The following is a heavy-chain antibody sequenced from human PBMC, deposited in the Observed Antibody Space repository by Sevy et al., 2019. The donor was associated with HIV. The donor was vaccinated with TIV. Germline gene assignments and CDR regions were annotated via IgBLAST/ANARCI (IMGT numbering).Heavy chain of an antibody. V-gene: IGHV4-38-2*01. J-gene: IGHJ2*01. CDR2: IYHSGST. Sequence: SETLSLTCAVFGYSISSGYYWGWIRQPPGKGLEWIGSIYHSGSTYYNPSLKSRVTISVDTSKNQFSLKLSSVTAADTAVYYCARKESDYYGSGSYQINWYFDLWGRGTLVTVSS. D-gene: IGHD3-10*01. CDR1: GYSISSGYY. CDR3: ARKESDYYGSGSYQINWYFDL.